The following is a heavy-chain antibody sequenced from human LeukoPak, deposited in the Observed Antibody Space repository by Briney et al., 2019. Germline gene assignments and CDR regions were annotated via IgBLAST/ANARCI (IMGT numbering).Heavy chain of an antibody. CDR3: ARGLLRATYFDY. Sequence: GASVKVSCKASGGTFSSYAISWVRQAPGQGLEWMGRIIPIFGTANYAQKFQGRVTITTDESTSTAYMELSSLRSEDTAVYYCARGLLRATYFDYWGQGTLVTVSS. J-gene: IGHJ4*02. CDR2: IIPIFGTA. CDR1: GGTFSSYA. V-gene: IGHV1-69*05.